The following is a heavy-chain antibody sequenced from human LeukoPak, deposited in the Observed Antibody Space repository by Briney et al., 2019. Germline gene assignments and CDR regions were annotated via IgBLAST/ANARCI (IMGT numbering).Heavy chain of an antibody. V-gene: IGHV1-2*06. D-gene: IGHD2-8*01. CDR2: INPNSGGT. CDR3: ARASRLIRYYYYMDV. J-gene: IGHJ6*03. Sequence: ASVKVSCKASGYTFTGYYMHWVRQAPGQGLEWMGRINPNSGGTNYAQKFQGRVTMTRDTSISTAYMELSRLRSDDTAVYYCARASRLIRYYYYMDVWGKGTTVTVSS. CDR1: GYTFTGYY.